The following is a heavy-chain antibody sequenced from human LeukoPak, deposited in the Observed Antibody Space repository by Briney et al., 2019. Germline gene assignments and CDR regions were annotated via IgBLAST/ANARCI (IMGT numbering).Heavy chain of an antibody. V-gene: IGHV3-48*01. J-gene: IGHJ4*02. CDR2: ITTRSTTT. CDR1: GFNFSGFA. Sequence: PGGSLRLSCAASGFNFSGFAMNWARQAPGKGLEWVAYITTRSTTTLYADSVKGRFTISRDNSRNTMDLQMNSLRAEDTALYYCARCDSSRWNGIDYWGQGTLVTVSS. D-gene: IGHD6-13*01. CDR3: ARCDSSRWNGIDY.